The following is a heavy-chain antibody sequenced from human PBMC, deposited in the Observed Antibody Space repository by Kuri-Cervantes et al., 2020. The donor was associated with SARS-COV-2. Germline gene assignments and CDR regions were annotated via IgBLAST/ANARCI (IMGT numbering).Heavy chain of an antibody. V-gene: IGHV1-8*01. J-gene: IGHJ5*02. CDR3: ARDGGLVVPAAGNWFDP. Sequence: ASVKVSCKASGYTFTSYDINWVRQATGQGLEWMGWMNPNSGNTGYAQKFQGRVTMTRNTSISTAYMELSSLRSEDTAVYYCARDGGLVVPAAGNWFDPWGQGTLVTVSS. D-gene: IGHD2-2*01. CDR2: MNPNSGNT. CDR1: GYTFTSYD.